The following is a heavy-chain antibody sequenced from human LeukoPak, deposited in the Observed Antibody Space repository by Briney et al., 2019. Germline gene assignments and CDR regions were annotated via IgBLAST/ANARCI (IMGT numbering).Heavy chain of an antibody. D-gene: IGHD5-12*01. Sequence: VASVKVSFMACGWTFTSYGISGLRQAAGQGLEWMGGISDDNGNTNYAQKLQGRVTMTPDTSPSTDYIEMRSLRSGDTPVYYCARESTKWLQANWFDTSGQGTLVTVSS. CDR2: ISDDNGNT. CDR1: GWTFTSYG. J-gene: IGHJ5*02. V-gene: IGHV1-18*01. CDR3: ARESTKWLQANWFDT.